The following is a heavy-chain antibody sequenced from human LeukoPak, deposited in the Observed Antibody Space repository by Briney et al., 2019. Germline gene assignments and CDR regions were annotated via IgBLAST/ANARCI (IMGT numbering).Heavy chain of an antibody. CDR2: INPNRGGT. V-gene: IGHV1-2*02. CDR3: MRVDSSGS. J-gene: IGHJ4*02. CDR1: GYTVTAYY. D-gene: IGHD3-22*01. Sequence: SVNVSCKASGYTVTAYYMHWVRQSPGQGLEGMGWINPNRGGTNYAQTLQGRVTMTRDTSISTAYMELSRLTAEEPTVQYCMRVDSSGSWGQGTLVTVSS.